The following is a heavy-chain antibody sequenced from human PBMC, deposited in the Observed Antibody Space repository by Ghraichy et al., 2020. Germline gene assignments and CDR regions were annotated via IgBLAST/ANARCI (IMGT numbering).Heavy chain of an antibody. V-gene: IGHV3-9*01. D-gene: IGHD2-8*01. J-gene: IGHJ3*02. Sequence: SLRLSCAASGFTFDDYAMHWVRQAPGKGLEWVSGISWNSGSIGYADSAKGRFTISRDNAKNSLYLQMNSLRAEDTALYYCAKGVLMDHWGGDAFDIWGQGTMVTVSS. CDR3: AKGVLMDHWGGDAFDI. CDR1: GFTFDDYA. CDR2: ISWNSGSI.